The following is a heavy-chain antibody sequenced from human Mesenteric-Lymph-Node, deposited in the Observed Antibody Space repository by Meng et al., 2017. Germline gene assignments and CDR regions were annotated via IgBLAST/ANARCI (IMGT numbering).Heavy chain of an antibody. J-gene: IGHJ2*01. CDR1: GGSISSYY. CDR3: ARESGGWAPMVRGVRLGYWYFDL. D-gene: IGHD3-10*01. Sequence: SETLSLTCTVSGGSISSYYRSWIRQPPGKGLEWIGYIYYSGSTNYNPSLKSRVTISVDTSKNQFSLKLSSVTAADTAVYYCARESGGWAPMVRGVRLGYWYFDLWGRGTLVTVSS. CDR2: IYYSGST. V-gene: IGHV4-59*01.